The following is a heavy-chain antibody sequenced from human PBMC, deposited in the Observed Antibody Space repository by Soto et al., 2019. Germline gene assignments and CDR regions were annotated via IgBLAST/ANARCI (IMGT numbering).Heavy chain of an antibody. Sequence: PGGSLRLSCSASGFTFNTHGMHWVRQSPGKGLEWVSYISYSGNKYYADSVQGRFTISRDDSKNTVFLEINSLRTEDTAVYCCAKRPLAGSGWTFDYWGQGTSVTVSS. V-gene: IGHV3-30*02. CDR1: GFTFNTHG. CDR2: ISYSGNK. CDR3: AKRPLAGSGWTFDY. D-gene: IGHD6-19*01. J-gene: IGHJ4*02.